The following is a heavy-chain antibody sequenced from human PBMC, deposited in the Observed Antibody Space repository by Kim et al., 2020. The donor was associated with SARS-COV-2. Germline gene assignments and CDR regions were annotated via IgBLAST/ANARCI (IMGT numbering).Heavy chain of an antibody. D-gene: IGHD3-22*01. CDR3: ARDLAVVGGYYYYGMDV. CDR1: GGSLSSGSYY. Sequence: ETLSLTCTVSGGSLSSGSYYWSWIRQAPGKGLEWIGYIYYSGSTNYNPSLKSRVTISVDTSKSQFSLRLNSVTAADTAVYYCARDLAVVGGYYYYGMDVWGQGTTVTVSS. J-gene: IGHJ6*02. V-gene: IGHV4-61*01. CDR2: IYYSGST.